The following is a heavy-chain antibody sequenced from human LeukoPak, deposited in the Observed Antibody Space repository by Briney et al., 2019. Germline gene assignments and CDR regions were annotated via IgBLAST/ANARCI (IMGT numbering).Heavy chain of an antibody. CDR2: IYYSGST. CDR3: ARAGGGGSYYPWFDP. V-gene: IGHV4-30-4*01. Sequence: SQTLSLTCTVSGGSISSGNYYWRWIRQPPGKGLEWIGYIYYSGSTYYNPSLKSRVTISVDTSKNQFSLKLSSVTAADTAVYYCARAGGGGSYYPWFDPWGQGTLVTVSS. D-gene: IGHD1-26*01. J-gene: IGHJ5*02. CDR1: GGSISSGNYY.